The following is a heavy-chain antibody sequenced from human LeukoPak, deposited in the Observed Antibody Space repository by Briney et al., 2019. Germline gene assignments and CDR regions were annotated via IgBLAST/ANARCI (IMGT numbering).Heavy chain of an antibody. CDR2: IKQDGSEK. CDR3: ARWKGYCSSTSCYYYYYYMDV. J-gene: IGHJ6*03. Sequence: GGSLRLSCAASGFTSSSYWMSWVRQAPGKGLEWVANIKQDGSEKYYVDSVKGRFTISRDNAKNSLYLQRNSLRAEDTAVYYCARWKGYCSSTSCYYYYYYMDVWGKGTTVTVSS. D-gene: IGHD2-2*01. V-gene: IGHV3-7*01. CDR1: GFTSSSYW.